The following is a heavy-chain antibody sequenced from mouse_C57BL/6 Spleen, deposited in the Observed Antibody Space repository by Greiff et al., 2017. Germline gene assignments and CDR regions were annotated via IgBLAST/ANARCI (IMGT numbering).Heavy chain of an antibody. CDR2: INPNYGTT. Sequence: EVKLMESGPELVKPGASVKISCKASGYSFTDYNMNWVKQSNGKSLEWIGVINPNYGTTSYNQKFKGKATLTVDQSSSTAYMQLNSLTSEDSAVYYCARTTVVAKDYYAMDYWGQGTSVTVSS. CDR3: ARTTVVAKDYYAMDY. CDR1: GYSFTDYN. J-gene: IGHJ4*01. D-gene: IGHD1-1*01. V-gene: IGHV1-39*01.